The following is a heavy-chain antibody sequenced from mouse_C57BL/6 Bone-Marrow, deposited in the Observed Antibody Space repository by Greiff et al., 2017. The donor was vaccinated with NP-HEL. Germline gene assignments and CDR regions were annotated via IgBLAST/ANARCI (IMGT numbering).Heavy chain of an antibody. Sequence: QVQLKQSGPELVKPGASVKISCKASGYTFSTSWMNWMKQRPGKGLEWIGRIYPGDGDTHYSGNFEGKASLTADKSSNSAYMQLSSLTSADSAVYFCARGKSWCAFFDYWGQGTTLTVSS. V-gene: IGHV1-82*01. CDR1: GYTFSTSW. J-gene: IGHJ2*01. CDR3: ARGKSWCAFFDY. CDR2: IYPGDGDT. D-gene: IGHD1-1*02.